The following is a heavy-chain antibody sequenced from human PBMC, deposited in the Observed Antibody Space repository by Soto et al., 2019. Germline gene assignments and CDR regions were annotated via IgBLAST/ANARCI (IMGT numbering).Heavy chain of an antibody. V-gene: IGHV3-23*01. CDR3: AKELIQHLVVVALDF. CDR2: IGGSGDYS. Sequence: PGGSLRLSCAVSRFTFSHYAMSWVRQAPGKGLEWVSTIGGSGDYSYYADSVKGRFIISRDTSNKTLYLQMNSLSAEDTAVYYCAKELIQHLVVVALDFWGQGTPVTVSS. J-gene: IGHJ4*02. CDR1: RFTFSHYA. D-gene: IGHD2-15*01.